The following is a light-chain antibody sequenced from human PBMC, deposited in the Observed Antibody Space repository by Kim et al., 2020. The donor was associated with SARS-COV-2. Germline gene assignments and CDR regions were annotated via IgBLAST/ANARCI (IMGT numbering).Light chain of an antibody. J-gene: IGKJ1*01. Sequence: SAPVGDRVTITCRASQDISHYLAWFQQKPGEAPKLLIYAASALHSEVPSRFSGSGSGTDFTLTISSLQPEDVATFYCQSYNSAPWTFGQGTKVEI. CDR1: QDISHY. CDR2: AAS. V-gene: IGKV1-27*01. CDR3: QSYNSAPWT.